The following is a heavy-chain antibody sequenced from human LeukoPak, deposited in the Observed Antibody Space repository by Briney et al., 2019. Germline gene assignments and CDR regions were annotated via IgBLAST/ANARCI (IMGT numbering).Heavy chain of an antibody. J-gene: IGHJ4*02. CDR1: GFTFSSYE. Sequence: PGGSLRLSCAASGFTFSSYEMNWVRQAPGKGLEWVSFIFSSTHYSDSVKGRFTISRDNSKSTLYLQMNSLRAEDTAVYYCARRAGAYSHPYDYWGQGTLVTVSS. D-gene: IGHD4/OR15-4a*01. V-gene: IGHV3-53*01. CDR3: ARRAGAYSHPYDY. CDR2: IFSST.